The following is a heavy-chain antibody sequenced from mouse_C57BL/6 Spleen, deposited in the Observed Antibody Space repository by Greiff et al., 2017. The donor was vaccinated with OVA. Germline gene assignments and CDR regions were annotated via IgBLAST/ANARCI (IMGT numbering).Heavy chain of an antibody. Sequence: VHVKQSGPELVKPGASVKISCKASGYSFTDYNMNWVKQSNGKSLEWIGVINPNYGTTSYNQKFKGKATLTVDQSSSTAYMQLNSLTSEDSAVYYCARGQLLRYAMDYWGKGTSVTVSS. J-gene: IGHJ4*01. V-gene: IGHV1-39*01. CDR2: INPNYGTT. D-gene: IGHD1-1*01. CDR3: ARGQLLRYAMDY. CDR1: GYSFTDYN.